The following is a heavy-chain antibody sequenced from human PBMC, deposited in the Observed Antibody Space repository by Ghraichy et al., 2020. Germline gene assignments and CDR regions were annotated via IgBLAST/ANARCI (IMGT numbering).Heavy chain of an antibody. CDR2: FYPGDSDS. CDR1: GFSFTSDW. D-gene: IGHD2-15*01. V-gene: IGHV5-51*01. J-gene: IGHJ5*02. Sequence: GESLNISCKGSGFSFTSDWIGWVRQMPGKGLEWMGIFYPGDSDSKYSPSFQGQVTISADKSISTAYLQWSSLKASDTAIYYCVRISYCSGGSCYSRGWFDPWGQGTLVTVSS. CDR3: VRISYCSGGSCYSRGWFDP.